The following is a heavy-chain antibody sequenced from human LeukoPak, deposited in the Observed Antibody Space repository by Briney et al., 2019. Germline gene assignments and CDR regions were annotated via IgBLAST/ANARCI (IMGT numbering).Heavy chain of an antibody. V-gene: IGHV1-69*05. D-gene: IGHD1-26*01. CDR2: IIPIFGTA. CDR3: AREAGGSYFNYFDY. J-gene: IGHJ4*02. CDR1: GGTFSSCA. Sequence: SVKVSCKASGGTFSSCAISWVRQAPGQGLEWMGGIIPIFGTANYAQKFQGRVTITTDESTSTAYMELSSLRSEDTAVNYCAREAGGSYFNYFDYWGQGTLVTVSS.